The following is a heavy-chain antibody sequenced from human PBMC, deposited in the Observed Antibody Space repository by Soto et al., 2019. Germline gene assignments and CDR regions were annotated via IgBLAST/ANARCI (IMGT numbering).Heavy chain of an antibody. CDR3: ARWPGGHWFDP. Sequence: ASVKVSCKASGGTLTNFINYPINWVRQAPGQGLEWMGGIIPFFGTPNYAQKFQGRVTITADESTSTASMELSSLRSEDTAVYYCARWPGGHWFDPWGQGTLVTVSS. CDR2: IIPFFGTP. J-gene: IGHJ5*02. V-gene: IGHV1-69*13. CDR1: GGTLTNFINYP.